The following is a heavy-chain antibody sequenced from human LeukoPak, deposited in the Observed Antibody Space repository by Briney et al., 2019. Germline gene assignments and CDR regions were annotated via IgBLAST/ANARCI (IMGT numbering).Heavy chain of an antibody. CDR2: ISGDGGST. J-gene: IGHJ4*02. CDR3: ARLWGSSSWSHFGY. V-gene: IGHV3-23*01. CDR1: GFTFSTYG. Sequence: GGSLRLSCAASGFTFSTYGMNWVRQAPGKGLEWVSDISGDGGSTFYADSVKGRFTISRDNSRNTLYLQMNSLRAEDTAIYYCARLWGSSSWSHFGYWGQGTLVTVSS. D-gene: IGHD6-13*01.